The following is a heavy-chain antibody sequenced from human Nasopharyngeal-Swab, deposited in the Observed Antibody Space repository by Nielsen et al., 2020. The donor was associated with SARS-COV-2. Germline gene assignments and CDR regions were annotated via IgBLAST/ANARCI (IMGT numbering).Heavy chain of an antibody. Sequence: GESLKISCKGSGYSFTSYWIGWVRQMPGKGLERMGIIYPGDSDTRYSPSFQGLVTISADKSISTAYLQWSSLKASDTAMYFCARLDYYDSNGYYSLIGPEYYFDYWGQGTLVTVSS. J-gene: IGHJ4*02. CDR1: GYSFTSYW. D-gene: IGHD3-22*01. V-gene: IGHV5-51*01. CDR3: ARLDYYDSNGYYSLIGPEYYFDY. CDR2: IYPGDSDT.